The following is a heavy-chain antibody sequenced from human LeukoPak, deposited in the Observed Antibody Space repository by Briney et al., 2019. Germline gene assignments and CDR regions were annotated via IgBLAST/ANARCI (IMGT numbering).Heavy chain of an antibody. Sequence: SETLSLTCIVSGASLSTFHWTWFRQPAGRGLEWIGLIYSSGSTLLNPSLQNRVAMSVDLTKNQLTLKLTSVTAADTAMYFCARKDGDYWGRGTLVTVSS. CDR1: GASLSTFH. CDR2: IYSSGST. J-gene: IGHJ4*02. V-gene: IGHV4-4*07. CDR3: ARKDGDY.